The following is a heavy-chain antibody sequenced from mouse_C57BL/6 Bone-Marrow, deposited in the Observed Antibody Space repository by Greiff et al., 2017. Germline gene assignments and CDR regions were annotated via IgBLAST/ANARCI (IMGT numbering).Heavy chain of an antibody. CDR3: TTLYDYDWGD. CDR1: GFNIKADY. Sequence: EVQLLQSGAELVRPGASVKLSCKASGFNIKADYMHWVKPRPEQGLAWIGCIDTEHGGTEYASTFPGQAIITADTSCNTAYLQLSNLTSEDTAVYYCTTLYDYDWGDWGQGTSVTVSS. J-gene: IGHJ4*01. CDR2: IDTEHGGT. V-gene: IGHV14-4*01. D-gene: IGHD2-4*01.